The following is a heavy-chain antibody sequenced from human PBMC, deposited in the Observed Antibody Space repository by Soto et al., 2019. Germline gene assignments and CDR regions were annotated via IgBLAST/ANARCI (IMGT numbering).Heavy chain of an antibody. CDR3: AKSVDYSNYVY. CDR1: GFTFSSYA. CDR2: ISGSGGST. V-gene: IGHV3-23*01. D-gene: IGHD4-4*01. J-gene: IGHJ4*02. Sequence: EVQLLESGGGLVQPGGSLRLSCAASGFTFSSYAMSWVRQAPGEGLEWVSTISGSGGSTYYADSVKGRFTISRDNSKNTLYLQMNSLRAEDTAVYYRAKSVDYSNYVYWGQGTLVTVSS.